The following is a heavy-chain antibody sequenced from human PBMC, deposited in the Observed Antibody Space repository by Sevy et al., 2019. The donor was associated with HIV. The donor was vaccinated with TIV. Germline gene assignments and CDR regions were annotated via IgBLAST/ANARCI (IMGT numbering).Heavy chain of an antibody. J-gene: IGHJ4*02. D-gene: IGHD6-13*01. CDR2: INQDGSTK. Sequence: GGSLRLSCAASGFTLSSYWMLWVRQAPGKGLEWVANINQDGSTKYYLDSVKGRFTISRDNAENSLFLQMNSLRVEDTATYYCVRAIAAAESLWGQGTLVTVSS. V-gene: IGHV3-7*01. CDR3: VRAIAAAESL. CDR1: GFTLSSYW.